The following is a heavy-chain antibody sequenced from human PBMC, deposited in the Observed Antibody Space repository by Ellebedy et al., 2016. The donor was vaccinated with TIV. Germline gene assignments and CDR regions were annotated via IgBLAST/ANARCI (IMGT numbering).Heavy chain of an antibody. CDR2: IIPIFGTA. J-gene: IGHJ4*02. V-gene: IGHV1-69*13. D-gene: IGHD6-6*01. Sequence: ASVKVSCXASGGTFSSYAISWVRQAPGQGLEWMGGIIPIFGTANYAQKFQGRVTITADESTSTAYMELSSLRSDDAAVYYCARTPRIAARYPYEYWGQGTLVTVSS. CDR3: ARTPRIAARYPYEY. CDR1: GGTFSSYA.